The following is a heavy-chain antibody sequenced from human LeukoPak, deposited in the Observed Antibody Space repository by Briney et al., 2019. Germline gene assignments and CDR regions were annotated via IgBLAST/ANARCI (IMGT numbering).Heavy chain of an antibody. V-gene: IGHV4-34*01. CDR2: INHSGST. Sequence: PSETLSLTCAVYGGSFSGYYWSWIRQPPGKGLEWIGEINHSGSTNYNPSLKSRVTISADTSKNQFSLKLSSVTAADTAVYYCARDRYDSYPMDAWGQGTTVTVSS. D-gene: IGHD3-3*01. CDR1: GGSFSGYY. J-gene: IGHJ6*02. CDR3: ARDRYDSYPMDA.